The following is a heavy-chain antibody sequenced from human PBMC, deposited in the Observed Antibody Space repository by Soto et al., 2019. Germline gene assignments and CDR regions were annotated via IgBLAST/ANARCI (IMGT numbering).Heavy chain of an antibody. CDR1: GGSFSGYY. D-gene: IGHD2-21*02. J-gene: IGHJ5*02. CDR3: ATGLLSLSGWFDP. Sequence: QVQLQQWGAGLLKPSETLSLTCAVYGGSFSGYYWSWIRQPPGKGLEWIGEINHSGSTNYNPSLKSRVTISVDTSKNQFSLKLSSVPAADTAVYYCATGLLSLSGWFDPWGQGTLVTVSS. V-gene: IGHV4-34*01. CDR2: INHSGST.